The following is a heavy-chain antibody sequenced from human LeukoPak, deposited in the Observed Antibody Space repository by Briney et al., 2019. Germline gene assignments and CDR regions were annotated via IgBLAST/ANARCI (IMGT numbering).Heavy chain of an antibody. CDR2: INHSGST. CDR1: GGSISSYY. V-gene: IGHV4-34*01. J-gene: IGHJ6*02. CDR3: ARITMVRGVIIRYYYYGMDV. Sequence: SETLSLTCTVSGGSISSYYWSWIRQPPGKGLEWIGEINHSGSTNYNPSLKSRVTISVDTSKNQFSLKLSSVTAADTAVYYCARITMVRGVIIRYYYYGMDVWGQGTTVTVSS. D-gene: IGHD3-10*01.